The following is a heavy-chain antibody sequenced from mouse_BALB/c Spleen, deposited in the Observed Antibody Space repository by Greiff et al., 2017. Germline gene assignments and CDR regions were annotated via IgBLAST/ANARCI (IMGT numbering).Heavy chain of an antibody. J-gene: IGHJ4*01. Sequence: QVQLQQSGAELVRPGTSVKISCKASGYTFTNYWLGWVKQRPGHGLEWIGDIYPGGGYTNYNEKFKGKATLTADTSSSTAYMQLSSLTSEDSAVYFCARGEEYYYGSHAMDYWGQGTSVTVSS. CDR3: ARGEEYYYGSHAMDY. CDR2: IYPGGGYT. V-gene: IGHV1-63*02. CDR1: GYTFTNYW. D-gene: IGHD1-1*01.